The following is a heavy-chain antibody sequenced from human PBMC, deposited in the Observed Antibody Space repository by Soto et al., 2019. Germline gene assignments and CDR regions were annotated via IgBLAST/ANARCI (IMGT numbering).Heavy chain of an antibody. CDR3: ARDYYDFWSGYLGPPNYYYYMDV. CDR1: GYTFTSYA. Sequence: GASVKVSCKASGYTFTSYAMHWVRQAPGQRLEWMGWINAGNGNTKYSQKFQGRATMTRDTSTSTVYMELSSLRSEDTAVYYCARDYYDFWSGYLGPPNYYYYMDVWGKGTTVTVSS. J-gene: IGHJ6*03. V-gene: IGHV1-3*01. CDR2: INAGNGNT. D-gene: IGHD3-3*01.